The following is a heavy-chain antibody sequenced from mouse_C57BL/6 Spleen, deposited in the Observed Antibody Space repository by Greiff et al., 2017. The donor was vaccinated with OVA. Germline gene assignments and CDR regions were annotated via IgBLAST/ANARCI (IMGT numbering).Heavy chain of an antibody. CDR1: GFTFSDYY. V-gene: IGHV5-16*01. CDR3: ARAGRGTAFDY. D-gene: IGHD3-3*01. CDR2: INYDGSST. J-gene: IGHJ2*01. Sequence: EVKLVESEGGLVQPGRSMKLSCTASGFTFSDYYMAWVRQVPEKGLEWVANINYDGSSTYYLDSLKSRFIISRDNAKNILYLQMSSLKSEDTATYYCARAGRGTAFDYWGQGTTLTVSS.